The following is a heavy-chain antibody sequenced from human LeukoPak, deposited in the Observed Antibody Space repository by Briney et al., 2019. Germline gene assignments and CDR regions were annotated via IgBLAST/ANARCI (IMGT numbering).Heavy chain of an antibody. J-gene: IGHJ5*02. V-gene: IGHV3-15*01. CDR3: TSHAAFDP. CDR2: IKSKNVGGTT. CDR1: GFTFGDYA. Sequence: GGSLRLSCTASGFTFGDYAMSCFRQAPGKGLEWVGRIKSKNVGGTTDYAAPVKGRFTISRDDSKNTVYLQMNSLKIEDTAVYYCTSHAAFDPWGQGTLVTVSS.